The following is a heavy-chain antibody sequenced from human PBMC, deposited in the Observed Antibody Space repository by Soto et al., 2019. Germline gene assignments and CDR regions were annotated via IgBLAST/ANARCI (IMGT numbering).Heavy chain of an antibody. J-gene: IGHJ4*02. CDR2: IYYNGGT. CDR3: ARRAGNTQLRPYYFDY. V-gene: IGHV4-59*08. D-gene: IGHD6-19*01. Sequence: SETLSLTCTVSGGSISGSSWSWIRQPPGKRLEWIGLIYYNGGTNYNPSLESRLTISVDTSKNQLSLKLSSVTAADTAVYYCARRAGNTQLRPYYFDYWGQGTPVTVSS. CDR1: GGSISGSS.